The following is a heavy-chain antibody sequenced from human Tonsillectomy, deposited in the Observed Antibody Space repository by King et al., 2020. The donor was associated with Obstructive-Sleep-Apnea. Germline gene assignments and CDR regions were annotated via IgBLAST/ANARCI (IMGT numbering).Heavy chain of an antibody. D-gene: IGHD5-12*01. Sequence: VQLVESGGGLVQPGGSLRLSCAASGFTFSDYSMNWVRQAPGKGLEWVSYISSTSTTKYYADSVKGRFTISRDNAKNSLYLQMNSLRAEDTAVYYCARDGDSGGRNYYYCGMDVWGQGTTVIVSS. J-gene: IGHJ6*02. CDR1: GFTFSDYS. CDR3: ARDGDSGGRNYYYCGMDV. V-gene: IGHV3-48*04. CDR2: ISSTSTTK.